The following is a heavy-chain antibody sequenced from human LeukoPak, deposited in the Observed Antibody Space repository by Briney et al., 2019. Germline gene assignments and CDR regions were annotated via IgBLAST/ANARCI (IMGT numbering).Heavy chain of an antibody. CDR2: IYGGGST. V-gene: IGHV3-66*01. Sequence: GGSLRLSCAAPGFTVSNNYMSWVRQAPGKGLEWVSVIYGGGSTYYADSVKGRFTISRDNAKNTLYLQMNSLRAEDTAVYYCARGGYSSQPDWFDPWGQGTLVTVSS. CDR3: ARGGYSSQPDWFDP. J-gene: IGHJ5*02. D-gene: IGHD6-13*01. CDR1: GFTVSNNY.